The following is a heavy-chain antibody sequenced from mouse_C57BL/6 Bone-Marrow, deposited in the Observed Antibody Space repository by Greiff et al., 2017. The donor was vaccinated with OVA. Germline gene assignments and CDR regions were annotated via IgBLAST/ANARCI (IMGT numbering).Heavy chain of an antibody. Sequence: LVESGGGLVKPGGSLQLSCAASGFTFSSYTMSWVRQTPEKRLEWVATISGGGGNTYYPDSVKGRFTISRDKAKNTLYLQMSSLRSEDTAVYYCARQGTWVAYWGQGTLVTVSA. J-gene: IGHJ3*01. V-gene: IGHV5-9*01. CDR2: ISGGGGNT. CDR1: GFTFSSYT. CDR3: ARQGTWVAY.